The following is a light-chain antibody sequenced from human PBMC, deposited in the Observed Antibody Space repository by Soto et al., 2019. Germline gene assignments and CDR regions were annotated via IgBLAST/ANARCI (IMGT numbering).Light chain of an antibody. CDR1: QSVSSSY. V-gene: IGKV3-20*01. Sequence: EIVLTQSPGTLSLSPGERATLSCRATQSVSSSYLAWYQQKPGQAPRLLIYSASSRATGIPDRFSGSGSGTDFTITISILEREDVAVYYCQQYGSSPRLTFGGGTKVEIK. J-gene: IGKJ4*01. CDR2: SAS. CDR3: QQYGSSPRLT.